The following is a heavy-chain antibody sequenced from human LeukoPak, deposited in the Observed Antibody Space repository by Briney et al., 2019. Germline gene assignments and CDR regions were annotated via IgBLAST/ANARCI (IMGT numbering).Heavy chain of an antibody. CDR3: ARANVVPAGDFHY. CDR2: IIPILGIA. Sequence: SVKVSCKASGGTFSSYTISWVRQAPGQGLEWMGRIIPILGIANYAQKFQGRVTITADKSTSTAYMELSSLRSEDTAVYYCARANVVPAGDFHYWGQGTLVTVSS. V-gene: IGHV1-69*02. CDR1: GGTFSSYT. D-gene: IGHD2-2*01. J-gene: IGHJ4*02.